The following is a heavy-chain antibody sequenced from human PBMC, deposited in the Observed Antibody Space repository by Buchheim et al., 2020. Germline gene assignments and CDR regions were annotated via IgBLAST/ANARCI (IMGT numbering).Heavy chain of an antibody. CDR1: GFTFSSYG. Sequence: QVQLVESGGGVVQPGRSLRLSCAASGFTFSSYGMHWVRQAPGKGLEWVAVIWYDGSNKYYADSVKGRFTIYRDNSKNTLYLQMNSLRAEDTVVYYCTLLGSYCISTSCYRPDYGMDVWGQGTT. J-gene: IGHJ6*02. V-gene: IGHV3-33*01. D-gene: IGHD2-2*01. CDR3: TLLGSYCISTSCYRPDYGMDV. CDR2: IWYDGSNK.